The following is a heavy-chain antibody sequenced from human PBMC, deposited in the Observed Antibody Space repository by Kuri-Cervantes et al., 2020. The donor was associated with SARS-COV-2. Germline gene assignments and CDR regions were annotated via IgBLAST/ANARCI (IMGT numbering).Heavy chain of an antibody. V-gene: IGHV1-69*13. CDR1: GGPFSKFT. CDR2: IIPMFGVI. J-gene: IGHJ4*02. CDR3: ARNLGAGDGYNRVFDY. Sequence: SVKVSCKASGGPFSKFTINWVRQAPGQGLEWMGGIIPMFGVISYAQKFQGRVTITADESTSTSYMELGSLRSDDTAVYYCARNLGAGDGYNRVFDYWGQGTLVTVSS. D-gene: IGHD5-24*01.